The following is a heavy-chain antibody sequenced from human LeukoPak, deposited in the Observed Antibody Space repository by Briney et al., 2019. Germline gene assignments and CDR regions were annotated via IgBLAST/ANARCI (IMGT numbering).Heavy chain of an antibody. CDR3: ATEILWSGYSPNVY. D-gene: IGHD3-3*01. Sequence: GGSLRLSCAASGFTFSSYSMNWVRQAPGKGLEWVSSISSSSSYIYYADSVKGRFTISRDNAKNSLYLQMNSLRAEDTAVYYCATEILWSGYSPNVYWGQGTLVTVSS. CDR1: GFTFSSYS. V-gene: IGHV3-21*01. J-gene: IGHJ4*02. CDR2: ISSSSSYI.